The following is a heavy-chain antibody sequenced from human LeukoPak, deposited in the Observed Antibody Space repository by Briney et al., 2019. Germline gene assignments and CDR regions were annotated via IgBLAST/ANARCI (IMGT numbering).Heavy chain of an antibody. V-gene: IGHV6-1*01. D-gene: IGHD3-16*01. CDR1: LNSVSSNSVT. CDR3: ASVGQPWGIKDAFYG. J-gene: IGHJ3*01. Sequence: SQTLSLTRAISLNSVSSNSVTWHWTRQSPSRGLEWLGRSYYTSKWYNDYAVSVKSRITINADTSRNQFSLQLNSVTPEDTAVYYCASVGQPWGIKDAFYGWGQGTMVTVSS. CDR2: SYYTSKWYN.